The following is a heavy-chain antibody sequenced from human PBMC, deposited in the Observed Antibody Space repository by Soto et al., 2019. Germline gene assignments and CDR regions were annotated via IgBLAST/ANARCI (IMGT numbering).Heavy chain of an antibody. Sequence: GGSLRLSCTASGFTFGSFAMSWVPQAPGKWPERVSANSSNGVSTFDGDSVKGRFPFSRDNSKNTLWLQMRSMITEDKDVYYCAKDLRGLDSNFGYWGQGALVTVSS. D-gene: IGHD2-21*01. CDR1: GFTFGSFA. CDR3: AKDLRGLDSNFGY. CDR2: NSSNGVST. J-gene: IGHJ4*02. V-gene: IGHV3-23*01.